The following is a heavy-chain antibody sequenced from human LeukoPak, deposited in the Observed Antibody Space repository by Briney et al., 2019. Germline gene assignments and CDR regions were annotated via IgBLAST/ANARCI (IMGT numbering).Heavy chain of an antibody. Sequence: GASVKVSCTSSGYTFTDYEINWVRQGTGQGLVWMGWVNPNSANTRYAQKFQGRVTMTRDTSISTAYMELSSLTSDDTALYYCARGVKGGYDFQGSYYYGLDVWRQATTVTVSS. CDR1: GYTFTDYE. CDR2: VNPNSANT. D-gene: IGHD5-12*01. CDR3: ARGVKGGYDFQGSYYYGLDV. J-gene: IGHJ6*02. V-gene: IGHV1-8*02.